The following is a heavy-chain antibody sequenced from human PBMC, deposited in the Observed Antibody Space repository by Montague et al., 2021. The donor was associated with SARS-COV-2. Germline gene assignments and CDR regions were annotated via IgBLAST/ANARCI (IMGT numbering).Heavy chain of an antibody. V-gene: IGHV4-34*01. D-gene: IGHD2-2*01. CDR3: ARDRGVQYQLQMPFYFDY. Sequence: SETLSLTCAVYGGSFSGYYWSWIRQPPGKGLEGIGEIYHSGSTNYNPSLKSRVTISVDTSKNQFSLRLSSVTAADTAVYYRARDRGVQYQLQMPFYFDYWGQGTLVTVSS. J-gene: IGHJ4*02. CDR1: GGSFSGYY. CDR2: IYHSGST.